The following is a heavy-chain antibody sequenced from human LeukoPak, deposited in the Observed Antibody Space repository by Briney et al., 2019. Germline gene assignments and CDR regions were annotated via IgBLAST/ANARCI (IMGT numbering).Heavy chain of an antibody. CDR3: ARDRYKVRNYYYYYYMDV. Sequence: EGSLRLSCAASGFTFSSYGMHWVRQAPGKGLEWVAFIRYDGSNKYYADSVKGRFTISRDNSKNTLYLQMNSLRAEDTAVYYCARDRYKVRNYYYYYYMDVWGKGTTVTISS. J-gene: IGHJ6*03. CDR2: IRYDGSNK. V-gene: IGHV3-30*02. CDR1: GFTFSSYG. D-gene: IGHD1-1*01.